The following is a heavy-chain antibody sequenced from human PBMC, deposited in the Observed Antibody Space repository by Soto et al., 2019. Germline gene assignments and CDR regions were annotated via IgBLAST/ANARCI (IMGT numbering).Heavy chain of an antibody. D-gene: IGHD3-9*01. CDR2: ISSSSSYI. CDR1: GFTFSSYS. Sequence: PGGSLRLSCAASGFTFSSYSMNWVRQAPGKGLEWVSSISSSSSYIYYADSVKGRFTISRDNAKNSLYLQMNSLRAEDTAVYYCARAQQSDYDILTGIPPQDYWGQGTLVTVSS. V-gene: IGHV3-21*01. J-gene: IGHJ4*02. CDR3: ARAQQSDYDILTGIPPQDY.